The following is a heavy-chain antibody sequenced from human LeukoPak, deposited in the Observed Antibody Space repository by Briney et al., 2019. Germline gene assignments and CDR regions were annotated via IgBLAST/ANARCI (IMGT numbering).Heavy chain of an antibody. J-gene: IGHJ4*02. CDR2: IDQSGST. CDR3: AINDGSGSYYKSDY. V-gene: IGHV4-34*01. Sequence: SETLSLTCAVSGGSFSGYYWSWIRQPPGKGLEWIGEIDQSGSTNYNPSLKSRVTITIDTSKNQFSLKLNSVTAADTAVYYCAINDGSGSYYKSDYWGEGNLVTVSS. D-gene: IGHD3-10*01. CDR1: GGSFSGYY.